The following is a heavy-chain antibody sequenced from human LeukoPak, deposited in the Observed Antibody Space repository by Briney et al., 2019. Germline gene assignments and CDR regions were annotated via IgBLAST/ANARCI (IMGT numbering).Heavy chain of an antibody. D-gene: IGHD1-1*01. CDR2: IYPDDSDT. Sequence: ASVKVSCKASGYTFTGYYMHWVRQMPGKGLEWMGIIYPDDSDTRYSPSFQGQVTISADKSISTAYLQWSSLKASDTAMYYCARRLKISQGGTTDYWGQGTLVTVSS. J-gene: IGHJ4*02. CDR1: GYTFTGYY. V-gene: IGHV5-51*01. CDR3: ARRLKISQGGTTDY.